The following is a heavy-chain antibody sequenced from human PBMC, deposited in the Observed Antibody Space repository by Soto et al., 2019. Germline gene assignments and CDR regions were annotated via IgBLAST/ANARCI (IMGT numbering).Heavy chain of an antibody. CDR2: ISYDGSNK. V-gene: IGHV3-30*18. D-gene: IGHD4-4*01. CDR1: GFTFSSYG. J-gene: IGHJ6*02. Sequence: QVQLVESGGGVVQPGRSLRLSCAASGFTFSSYGMHWVRQAPGKGLEWVAVISYDGSNKYYADSVKGRFTISRDNSENTLYLQMNSLRAEDTAVYYCAKELLHSPYYYYYGMDVWGQGTTVTVSS. CDR3: AKELLHSPYYYYYGMDV.